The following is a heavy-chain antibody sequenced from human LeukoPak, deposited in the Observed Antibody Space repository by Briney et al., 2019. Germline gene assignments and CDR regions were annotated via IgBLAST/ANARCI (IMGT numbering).Heavy chain of an antibody. D-gene: IGHD2/OR15-2a*01. CDR1: GFTFSSYS. Sequence: GGSLTLSCAASGFTFSSYSMNWVRQAPGKGLEWVSYISSDSNTIKYADSVEGRFTISRDNAKSTMFLQMSSLRTEDTAVYYCARGGIYDLDDSFDMWGHGTKVIVAS. CDR2: ISSDSNTI. J-gene: IGHJ3*02. CDR3: ARGGIYDLDDSFDM. V-gene: IGHV3-48*04.